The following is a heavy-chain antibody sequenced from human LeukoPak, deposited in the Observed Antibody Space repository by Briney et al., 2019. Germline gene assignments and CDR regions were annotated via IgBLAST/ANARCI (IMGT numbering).Heavy chain of an antibody. J-gene: IGHJ1*01. CDR3: ARVNYDTLITFDQ. CDR2: ISTYNGYA. V-gene: IGHV1-18*01. Sequence: AASVKVSCKSSGYTFSNYGITWVRQAPGQGLECMGWISTYNGYANYAQKFQGRVTMTTDTSSSTAYMELRSLRSDDSAVYYCARVNYDTLITFDQWGQGTLVTVSS. D-gene: IGHD3-9*01. CDR1: GYTFSNYG.